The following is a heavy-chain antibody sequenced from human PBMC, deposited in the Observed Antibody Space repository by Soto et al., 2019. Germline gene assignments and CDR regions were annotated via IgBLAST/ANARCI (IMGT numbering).Heavy chain of an antibody. V-gene: IGHV1-69*02. J-gene: IGHJ4*02. CDR2: IIPILGIA. CDR1: GGTFSSYT. CDR3: ARVGDSGYDWYFDY. D-gene: IGHD5-12*01. Sequence: QVQLVQSGAEVQKPGSSVKVSCKASGGTFSSYTISWVRQAPGQGLEWMGRIIPILGIANYAQKFQGRVTIAADKSTSTAYMELSSLRSEDTAVYYCARVGDSGYDWYFDYWGQGTLVTVSS.